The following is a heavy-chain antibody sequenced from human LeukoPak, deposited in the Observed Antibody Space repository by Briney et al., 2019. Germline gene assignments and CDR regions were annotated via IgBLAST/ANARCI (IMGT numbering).Heavy chain of an antibody. CDR3: ACGFSSGWYGGY. CDR2: IYSGGST. J-gene: IGHJ4*02. D-gene: IGHD6-19*01. V-gene: IGHV3-66*01. CDR1: GFTFSSYA. Sequence: GGSLRLSCAASGFTFSSYAMSWVRQAPGKGLEWVSVIYSGGSTNYADSVKGRFTISRDNSKNTLYLQMNTLRAEDSAVYYCACGFSSGWYGGYWGQGTLVTVSS.